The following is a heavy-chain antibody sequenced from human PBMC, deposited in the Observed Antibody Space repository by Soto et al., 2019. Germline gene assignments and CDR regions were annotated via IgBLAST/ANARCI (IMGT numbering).Heavy chain of an antibody. V-gene: IGHV3-15*01. J-gene: IGHJ5*02. Sequence: EMQLVESGGGLVKPGGSLRLSCAGSGFTFSDAWMSWVRQAPGKGLEWVGRIKSKTDGGTTDYAAPMKGRFTISRDDSKNTMFLQMSSLKTDDTAVYYCTTGVSWGRGTLVTVSS. CDR3: TTGVS. CDR2: IKSKTDGGTT. CDR1: GFTFSDAW.